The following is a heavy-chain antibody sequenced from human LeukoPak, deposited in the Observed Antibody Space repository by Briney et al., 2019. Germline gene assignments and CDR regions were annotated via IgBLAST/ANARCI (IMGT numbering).Heavy chain of an antibody. CDR1: GGSISSGGYY. CDR3: ARRVPDSSAPGIAFDI. Sequence: SETLSLTCTVSGGSISSGGYYWSWIRQHPGKGLEWIGYIYYSGSTYYNPSLKSRVTISVDTSKNHFSLKLSAVTAADTATYYCARRVPDSSAPGIAFDIWGQGTMVTVS. V-gene: IGHV4-31*03. CDR2: IYYSGST. J-gene: IGHJ3*02. D-gene: IGHD3-22*01.